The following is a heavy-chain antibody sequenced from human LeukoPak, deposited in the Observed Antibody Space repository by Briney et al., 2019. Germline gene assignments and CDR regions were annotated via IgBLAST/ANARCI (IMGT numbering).Heavy chain of an antibody. D-gene: IGHD2-2*02. J-gene: IGHJ6*03. CDR1: GGSISSYY. CDR3: ARDRIPYYYYMDV. V-gene: IGHV4-59*01. Sequence: SETLSLTRTVSGGSISSYYWSWIRQPPGKGLEWIGYIYYSGSTNYNPSLKSRVTISVDTSKNQFSLKLSSVTAADTAVYYCARDRIPYYYYMDVWGKGTTVTISS. CDR2: IYYSGST.